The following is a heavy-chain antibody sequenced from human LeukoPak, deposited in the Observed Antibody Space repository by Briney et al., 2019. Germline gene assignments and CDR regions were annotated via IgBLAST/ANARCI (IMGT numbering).Heavy chain of an antibody. D-gene: IGHD2-8*01. J-gene: IGHJ5*02. Sequence: PSETLSLTCTVSGGSISSSDYYWGWIRQSPGKGLEWIGNIYYTGSSSYNSSLKSRVTISVDTSKNQFSLQLSSVTAADTAVYYCARENYCTNGVCWAFDPWGQGTLVTASS. V-gene: IGHV4-39*07. CDR1: GGSISSSDYY. CDR3: ARENYCTNGVCWAFDP. CDR2: IYYTGSS.